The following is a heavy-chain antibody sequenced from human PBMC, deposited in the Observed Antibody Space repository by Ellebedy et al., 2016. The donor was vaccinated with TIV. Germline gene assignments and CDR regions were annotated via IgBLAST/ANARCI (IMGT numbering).Heavy chain of an antibody. D-gene: IGHD1-26*01. V-gene: IGHV1-46*01. Sequence: ASVKVSXXASGYTFTSYYMHWVRQAPGQGLEWMGRINPSGGSTNYAQKFQGRVTMTRDTSTSTVYMELSSLRSEDTAVYYCARRSGLYYYYGMDVWGQGTTVTVS. J-gene: IGHJ6*02. CDR3: ARRSGLYYYYGMDV. CDR1: GYTFTSYY. CDR2: INPSGGST.